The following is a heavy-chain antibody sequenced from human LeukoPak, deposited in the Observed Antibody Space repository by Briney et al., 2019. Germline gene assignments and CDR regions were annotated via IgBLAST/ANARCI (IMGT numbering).Heavy chain of an antibody. J-gene: IGHJ4*02. Sequence: SETLSLTCSVSGGSISSYYWSWLRQPTGKGLEWIGYIYYSGSTNYNPSLKSRVTISVDTSKNQFSLKLSSVTAADTAVYYCARDSGYCSSTSCPGLDYWGQGTLVTVSS. CDR3: ARDSGYCSSTSCPGLDY. CDR2: IYYSGST. V-gene: IGHV4-59*01. CDR1: GGSISSYY. D-gene: IGHD2-2*01.